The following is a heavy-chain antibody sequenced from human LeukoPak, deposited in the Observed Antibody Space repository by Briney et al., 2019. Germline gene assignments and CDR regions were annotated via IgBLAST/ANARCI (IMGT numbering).Heavy chain of an antibody. D-gene: IGHD5-24*01. J-gene: IGHJ1*01. CDR2: INHSGST. V-gene: IGHV4-34*01. Sequence: PSGTLSLTCAVYGGSFSGYYWSWIRQPPGKGLEWIGEINHSGSTNYNPSLKSRVTISVDTSKNQFSLKLSSVTAADTAVYYCARNAEMATMTEYFQHWGQGTLVTVSS. CDR3: ARNAEMATMTEYFQH. CDR1: GGSFSGYY.